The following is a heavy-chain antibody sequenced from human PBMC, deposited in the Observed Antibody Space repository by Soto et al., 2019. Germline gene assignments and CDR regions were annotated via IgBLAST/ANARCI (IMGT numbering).Heavy chain of an antibody. Sequence: GGSLRLSCEASGFTFSGYGMHWVRQAPGKGLEWVAVISYYGTNEYYEDSVKGRFTISRDNSKNTIYLQMNSMRIEDTAVYFGAKEEPCGWYSVDYWGQGSQVTVSS. CDR2: ISYYGTNE. CDR3: AKEEPCGWYSVDY. D-gene: IGHD6-19*01. V-gene: IGHV3-30*18. J-gene: IGHJ4*02. CDR1: GFTFSGYG.